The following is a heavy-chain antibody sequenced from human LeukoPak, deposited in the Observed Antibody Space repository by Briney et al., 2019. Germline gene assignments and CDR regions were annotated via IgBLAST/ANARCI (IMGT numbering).Heavy chain of an antibody. V-gene: IGHV4-39*01. CDR1: GGSISSSSYY. Sequence: SETLSLTCTVSGGSISSSSYYWGWIRQPPGKGLEWIGSIYYSGSTNYNPSLKSRVTISVDTSKNQFSLKLSSVTAADTAVYYCASLYYDILTGYYFDYWGKGTLVTVSS. CDR3: ASLYYDILTGYYFDY. CDR2: IYYSGST. J-gene: IGHJ4*02. D-gene: IGHD3-9*01.